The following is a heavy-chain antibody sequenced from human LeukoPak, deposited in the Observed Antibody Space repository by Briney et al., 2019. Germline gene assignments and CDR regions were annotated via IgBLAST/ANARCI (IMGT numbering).Heavy chain of an antibody. V-gene: IGHV3-11*01. Sequence: GGSLRLSCAASGFTFSDYYMSWIRQAPGKGLEWVSYISSSGSTIYYADSVKGRFTISMDNAKNSLYLQMNSLRAEDTAVYYCARVAYSSGWYPRYYFDYWGQGTLVTVSS. CDR1: GFTFSDYY. CDR2: ISSSGSTI. J-gene: IGHJ4*02. CDR3: ARVAYSSGWYPRYYFDY. D-gene: IGHD6-19*01.